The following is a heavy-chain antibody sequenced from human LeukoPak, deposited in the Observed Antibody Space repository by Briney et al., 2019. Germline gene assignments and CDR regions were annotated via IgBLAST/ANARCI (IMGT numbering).Heavy chain of an antibody. CDR2: ISPSGDIT. D-gene: IGHD5-12*01. J-gene: IGHJ4*02. CDR1: GFSFSVYW. V-gene: IGHV3-23*01. CDR3: AKDDAWLRYAC. Sequence: PGGSLRLSCAASGFSFSVYWMHWVRQAPGKGLEWVSGISPSGDITYYADSVKGRFTVSRDNFKNTLYLQMNSLRTEDTAVYFCAKDDAWLRYACWGPGTLVTVSS.